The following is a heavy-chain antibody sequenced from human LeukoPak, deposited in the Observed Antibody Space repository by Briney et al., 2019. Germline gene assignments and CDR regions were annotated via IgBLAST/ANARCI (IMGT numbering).Heavy chain of an antibody. CDR3: ARGGYGGHYYYYYGMDV. CDR2: IGTAGDT. D-gene: IGHD4-23*01. Sequence: GGALRLSCAASGFTFSSYDMHWVRQATGKGLEWVSAIGTAGDTYYPGSVKGRFTISRENAKNSLYLQMNSLRAGDTAVYYCARGGYGGHYYYYYGMDVWGQGTTVTVSS. CDR1: GFTFSSYD. J-gene: IGHJ6*02. V-gene: IGHV3-13*01.